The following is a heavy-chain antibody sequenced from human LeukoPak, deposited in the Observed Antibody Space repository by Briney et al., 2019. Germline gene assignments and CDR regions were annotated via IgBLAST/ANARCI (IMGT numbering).Heavy chain of an antibody. CDR3: AKSKLGYCSSTSCLTFDP. CDR1: GGTFSSYA. V-gene: IGHV1-69*05. D-gene: IGHD2-2*01. Sequence: ASVKVSCKASGGTFSSYAISWVRQAPGQGLEWMGGIIPIFGTANYAQKFQGRVTITTDESTSTAYMELSSLRSEDTAVYYCAKSKLGYCSSTSCLTFDPWGQGTLVTVSS. J-gene: IGHJ5*02. CDR2: IIPIFGTA.